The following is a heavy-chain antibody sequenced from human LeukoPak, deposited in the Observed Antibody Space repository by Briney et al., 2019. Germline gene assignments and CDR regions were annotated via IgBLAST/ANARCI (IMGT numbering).Heavy chain of an antibody. CDR3: ASESHLEYSGRDY. D-gene: IGHD1-26*01. CDR1: GGTFSSYA. J-gene: IGHJ4*02. Sequence: SVKVSCKASGGTFSSYAISWVRQAPGQGLEWMGRIIPIFGTANYAQKFQGRVTITTDESTSTAYMELSSLRSEDTAVYYCASESHLEYSGRDYWGQGTLVTVSS. CDR2: IIPIFGTA. V-gene: IGHV1-69*05.